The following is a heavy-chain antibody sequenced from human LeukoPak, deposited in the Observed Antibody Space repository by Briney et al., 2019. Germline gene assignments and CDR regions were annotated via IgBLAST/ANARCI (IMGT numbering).Heavy chain of an antibody. CDR1: GFTFSSYA. J-gene: IGHJ4*02. Sequence: GGSLRLSCAASGFTFSSYAMSWVRQAPGKGLEWVSAISGSGGSTYYADSVKGRFTISRDNSKNTLYLQMNSLRSDDTAVYYCARDLGYCSSTSCYGGDGGDYWGQGTLVTVSS. V-gene: IGHV3-23*01. CDR3: ARDLGYCSSTSCYGGDGGDY. CDR2: ISGSGGST. D-gene: IGHD2-2*01.